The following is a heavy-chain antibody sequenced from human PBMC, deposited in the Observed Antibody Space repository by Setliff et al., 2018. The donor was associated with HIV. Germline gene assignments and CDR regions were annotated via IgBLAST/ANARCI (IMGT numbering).Heavy chain of an antibody. V-gene: IGHV4-59*01. J-gene: IGHJ5*02. Sequence: PSETLSLTCTVSGDSITSYYWSWIRQPPGKGLEWIGYIYYSGTTNYNPSLKSRVTISVDTSKNQFSLKLSSLTAADTAVYYCARDHYDSSGYFSPSWFDPWGQGTLVTVSS. D-gene: IGHD3-22*01. CDR3: ARDHYDSSGYFSPSWFDP. CDR1: GDSITSYY. CDR2: IYYSGTT.